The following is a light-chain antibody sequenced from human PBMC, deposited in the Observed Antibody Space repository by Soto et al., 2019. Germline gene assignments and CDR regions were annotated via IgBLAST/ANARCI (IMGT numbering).Light chain of an antibody. CDR3: SSYTSSSTQV. V-gene: IGLV2-14*01. Sequence: QSALTQPASVSGSPGQSITISCTGTSSDVGGYHYVSWYQQHPGKAPKLMIYDVSNRPSGVANRCSGSKSGNTASLTISGLQAEDEDDYYCSSYTSSSTQVFGTGTKVTVL. CDR1: SSDVGGYHY. J-gene: IGLJ1*01. CDR2: DVS.